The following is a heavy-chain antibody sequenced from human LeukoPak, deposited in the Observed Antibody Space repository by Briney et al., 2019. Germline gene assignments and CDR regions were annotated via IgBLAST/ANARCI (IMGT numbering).Heavy chain of an antibody. J-gene: IGHJ6*02. CDR2: VTPVFGTP. CDR3: ARASTGDPRYYYYYGMDV. Sequence: GASVTVSCKASGGSFSSYPISWVRQAPGQGLQWMGGVTPVFGTPNYAQEFQGRVTITADKSTSTAYMELSSLRSEDTAVYYCARASTGDPRYYYYYGMDVWGQGTTVTVSS. V-gene: IGHV1-69*06. CDR1: GGSFSSYP. D-gene: IGHD4-17*01.